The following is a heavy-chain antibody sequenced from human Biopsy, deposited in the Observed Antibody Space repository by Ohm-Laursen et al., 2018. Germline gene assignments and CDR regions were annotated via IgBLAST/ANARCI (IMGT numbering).Heavy chain of an antibody. CDR1: GGSVGSGTFH. CDR3: VRQGGYFQN. J-gene: IGHJ1*01. V-gene: IGHV4-61*01. D-gene: IGHD5-12*01. Sequence: TLSLTCSVSGGSVGSGTFHWGWIRQPPGKGLEWIGRVYYTGNTNYNPSLKSRVTISMDMSKNQFSLRLSSVTAADTAVYYCVRQGGYFQNWGPGSQVAVSS. CDR2: VYYTGNT.